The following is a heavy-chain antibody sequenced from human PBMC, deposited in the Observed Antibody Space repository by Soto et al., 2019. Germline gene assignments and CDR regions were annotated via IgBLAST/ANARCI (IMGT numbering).Heavy chain of an antibody. D-gene: IGHD4-4*01. CDR2: IYYSGST. CDR3: ARTNVQLTTSGNPHFDY. J-gene: IGHJ4*02. Sequence: SETLSLTCTVSGGSISSYYWSWIRQPPGKGLEWIGYIYYSGSTNYNPSLKSRVTISVDTSKNQFSLKLSSVTAADTAVYYCARTNVQLTTSGNPHFDYWGQGTLVTVSS. CDR1: GGSISSYY. V-gene: IGHV4-59*01.